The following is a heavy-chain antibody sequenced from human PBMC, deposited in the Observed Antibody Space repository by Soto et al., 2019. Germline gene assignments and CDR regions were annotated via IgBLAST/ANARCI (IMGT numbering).Heavy chain of an antibody. D-gene: IGHD3-10*01. CDR1: GCTFSSYS. Sequence: PVGSLRLSCSASGCTFSSYSRHLVRPAPGKGLEWVAVISYDGSNKYYADSVKGRFTISRDNSKNTLYLQMNSLRAEDTAVYYCARAIRISGYPRQQNYYYYGMDVWGQGTTVTVSS. V-gene: IGHV3-30-3*01. J-gene: IGHJ6*02. CDR2: ISYDGSNK. CDR3: ARAIRISGYPRQQNYYYYGMDV.